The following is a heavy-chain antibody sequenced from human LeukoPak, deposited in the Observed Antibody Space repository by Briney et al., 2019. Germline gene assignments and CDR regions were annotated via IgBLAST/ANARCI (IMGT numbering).Heavy chain of an antibody. CDR3: AKEYGDYRGFDY. CDR1: GFTFSTYG. CDR2: ISPDGSGK. Sequence: AGGSLRLSCAASGFTFSTYGMHWVSQAPGKGLEWVAVISPDGSGKHYADSVKGRFTISRDNSKTTLYLQMDNLRSEDTAVYYCAKEYGDYRGFDYWGQGTLVTVSS. V-gene: IGHV3-30*18. J-gene: IGHJ4*02. D-gene: IGHD4-17*01.